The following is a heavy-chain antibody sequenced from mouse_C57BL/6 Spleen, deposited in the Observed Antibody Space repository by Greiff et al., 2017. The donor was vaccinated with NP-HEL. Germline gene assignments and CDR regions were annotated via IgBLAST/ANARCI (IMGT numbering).Heavy chain of an antibody. J-gene: IGHJ4*01. CDR1: GYTFTSYW. CDR2: IDPSDSYT. V-gene: IGHV1-69*01. D-gene: IGHD2-3*01. Sequence: QVQLQQPGAELVMPGASVKLSCKASGYTFTSYWMHWVKQRPGQGLEWIGEIDPSDSYTNYNQKFKGKSTLTVDKSSSTAYMQLSSLTSEDSAVYYCARGDGYSPWGQGTSVTVSS. CDR3: ARGDGYSP.